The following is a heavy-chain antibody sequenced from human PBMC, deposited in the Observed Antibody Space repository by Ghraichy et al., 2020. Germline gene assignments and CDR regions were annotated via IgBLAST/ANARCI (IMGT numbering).Heavy chain of an antibody. CDR1: GGTFSSYA. CDR3: EGAAYYDSSGYYYDY. V-gene: IGHV1-69*13. CDR2: IIPIFGTA. Sequence: SVKVSCKASGGTFSSYAISWVRQAPGQGLEWMGGIIPIFGTANYAQKFQGRVTITADESTSTAYMELSSLRSEDTAVYYCEGAAYYDSSGYYYDYWGQGTLVTVSS. D-gene: IGHD3-22*01. J-gene: IGHJ4*02.